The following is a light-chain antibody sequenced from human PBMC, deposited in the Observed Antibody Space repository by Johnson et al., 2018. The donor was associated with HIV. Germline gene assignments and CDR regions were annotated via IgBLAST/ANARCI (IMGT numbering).Light chain of an antibody. CDR3: GTWDSSLSASYV. CDR1: SSNIENNY. J-gene: IGLJ1*01. Sequence: QSVLSQPPSMSAAPGQRVAISCSGSSSNIENNYVSWYQQFPGTAPKLLIYENNKRPSGIPDRFSGSKSGTSATLGITGLQTGDEADYYCGTWDSSLSASYVFGTGTKVTVL. V-gene: IGLV1-51*02. CDR2: ENN.